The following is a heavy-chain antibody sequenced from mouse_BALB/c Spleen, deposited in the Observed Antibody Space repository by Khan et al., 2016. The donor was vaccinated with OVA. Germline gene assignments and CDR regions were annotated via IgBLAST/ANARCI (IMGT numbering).Heavy chain of an antibody. V-gene: IGHV5-4*02. Sequence: EVELVESGGGLVKPGGSLKLSCAASGFIFSDYYMYWVRQTPEKRLEWVATISDGGSSIYYPDSVKGRFTISRDNAKNNLYLQMSSLTSEDTAIYYCVRAGYGGFAYWGQGTLVTGSA. D-gene: IGHD1-1*02. J-gene: IGHJ3*01. CDR1: GFIFSDYY. CDR2: ISDGGSSI. CDR3: VRAGYGGFAY.